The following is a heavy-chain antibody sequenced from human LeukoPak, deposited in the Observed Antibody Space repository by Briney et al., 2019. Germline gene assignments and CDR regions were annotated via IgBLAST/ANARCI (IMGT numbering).Heavy chain of an antibody. CDR2: IIPIFGTA. V-gene: IGHV1-69*13. D-gene: IGHD6-13*01. CDR1: GYTFTSYG. J-gene: IGHJ4*02. CDR3: ARLIYSSSWQPFPGVFDY. Sequence: ASVKVSCKASGYTFTSYGISWVRQAPGQGLEWMGGIIPIFGTANYAQKFQGRVTITADESTSTAYMELSSLRSEDTAVYYCARLIYSSSWQPFPGVFDYWGQGTLVTVSS.